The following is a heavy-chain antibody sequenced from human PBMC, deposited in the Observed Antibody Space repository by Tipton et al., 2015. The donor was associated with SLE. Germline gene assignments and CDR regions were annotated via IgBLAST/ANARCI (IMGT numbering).Heavy chain of an antibody. D-gene: IGHD3-3*01. CDR1: GYSISSGYY. CDR3: ARGSITIFGVVITPTDY. V-gene: IGHV4-38-2*02. Sequence: TLSLTCTVSGYSISSGYYWGWIRQPPGKGLEWIGSIYHSGSTYYTPSLKSRVTISVDTSKNQFSLKLSSVTAADTAVYYCARGSITIFGVVITPTDYWGQGTLVTVSS. CDR2: IYHSGST. J-gene: IGHJ4*02.